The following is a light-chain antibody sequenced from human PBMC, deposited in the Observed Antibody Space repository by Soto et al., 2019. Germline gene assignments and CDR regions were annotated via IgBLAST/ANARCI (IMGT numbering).Light chain of an antibody. V-gene: IGLV6-57*04. CDR3: QSYHSGNVV. CDR2: EDN. Sequence: NFMLTQPHSVSESPGKTVTISCTRSSSSIASNYVQWYQQRPGSAPTPVIYEDNERPSGVPDRFSGSIDSSSNSASLTISGLKTDDEADYYCQSYHSGNVVFGGGTKLTVL. J-gene: IGLJ2*01. CDR1: SSSIASNY.